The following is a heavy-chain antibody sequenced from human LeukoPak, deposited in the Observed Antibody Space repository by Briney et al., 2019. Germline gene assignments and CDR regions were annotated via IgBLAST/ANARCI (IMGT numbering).Heavy chain of an antibody. CDR2: IRSKAYGGTT. J-gene: IGHJ4*02. D-gene: IGHD2-15*01. V-gene: IGHV3-49*03. CDR1: GFTFGDYA. Sequence: GGSLRLSCTASGFTFGDYAMSWFRQAPGKGLEWVGFIRSKAYGGTTEYAASVKGRFTISRDDSKSIAYLQMNSLKTEDTAVYYCTRVGIVVVVAAILGGVDYWGQGTLVTVSS. CDR3: TRVGIVVVVAAILGGVDY.